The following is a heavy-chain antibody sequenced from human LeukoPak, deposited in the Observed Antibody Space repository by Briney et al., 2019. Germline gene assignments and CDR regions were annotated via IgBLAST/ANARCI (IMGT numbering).Heavy chain of an antibody. CDR1: GFSFSSYS. D-gene: IGHD3-10*01. V-gene: IGHV3-48*02. CDR3: ARDPYYYGSGSYLY. CDR2: ISGCSSTI. J-gene: IGHJ4*02. Sequence: GGSLRLSCAASGFSFSSYSMNWVRQAPGKGLEWVSYISGCSSTIYYADSVKGRFTISRDNAKNSLYLQMNSLRDEDAAVYYCARDPYYYGSGSYLYWGQGTLVTVSS.